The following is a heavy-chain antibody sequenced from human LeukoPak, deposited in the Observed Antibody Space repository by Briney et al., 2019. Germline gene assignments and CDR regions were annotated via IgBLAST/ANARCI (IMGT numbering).Heavy chain of an antibody. CDR2: ITKSGGYI. CDR3: ARELAGGLPLDY. Sequence: GGSLRLSCAASGFTFSSYSRNWVRQAPGKGLEWVSSITKSGGYIYYADSVKGRFTISRDNPKHSLYLQMNSLRAGHTAVYYCARELAGGLPLDYWGQGTLVTVSS. V-gene: IGHV3-21*01. J-gene: IGHJ4*02. D-gene: IGHD3-16*01. CDR1: GFTFSSYS.